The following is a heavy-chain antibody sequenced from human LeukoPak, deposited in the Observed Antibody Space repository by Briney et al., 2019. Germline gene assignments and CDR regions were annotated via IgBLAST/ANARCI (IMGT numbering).Heavy chain of an antibody. CDR1: GFTFSTYG. V-gene: IGHV3-30*18. CDR3: AKDPTTDH. D-gene: IGHD4-17*01. CDR2: ISYDGSNK. Sequence: GGSLRLSCAASGFTFSTYGMHWVRLAPGKGLEWVAVISYDGSNKYYADSVKGRFTISRDNSKNTLYLQMNSLRAEDTAVYYCAKDPTTDHWGQGTLVTVSS. J-gene: IGHJ4*02.